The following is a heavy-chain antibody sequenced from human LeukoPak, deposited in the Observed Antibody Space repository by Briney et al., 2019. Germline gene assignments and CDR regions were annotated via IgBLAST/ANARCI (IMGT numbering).Heavy chain of an antibody. D-gene: IGHD5-18*01. J-gene: IGHJ6*02. CDR1: AFTFSSYW. V-gene: IGHV3-7*01. CDR2: IKQDGSEK. CDR3: ARVRTRGYSYGGYYGMDV. Sequence: SGGSLRLSCAASAFTFSSYWMTWVRQAPGKGLEWVANIKQDGSEKYYVDSVKGRFTISRDNAKNSLYLQMNSLRAEDTAVYYCARVRTRGYSYGGYYGMDVWGQGTTVTVSS.